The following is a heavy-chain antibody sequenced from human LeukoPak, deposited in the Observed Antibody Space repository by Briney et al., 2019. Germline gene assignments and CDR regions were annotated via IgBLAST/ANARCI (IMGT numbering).Heavy chain of an antibody. V-gene: IGHV3-48*01. CDR1: GFTFSSYS. CDR2: ISSSSSTI. D-gene: IGHD1-26*01. CDR3: CGSAPRYSGSYYFDY. J-gene: IGHJ4*02. Sequence: GGSLRLSCAASGFTFSSYSMNWVRQAPGKGLEWVSYISSSSSTIYYADSVKGRFTISRDNAKNSLYLQMNSLRAEDTAVYYCCGSAPRYSGSYYFDYWGQGTLVTVSS.